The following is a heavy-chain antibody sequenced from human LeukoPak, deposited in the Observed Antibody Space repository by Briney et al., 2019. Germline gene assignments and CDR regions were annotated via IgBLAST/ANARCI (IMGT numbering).Heavy chain of an antibody. Sequence: SETLSLTCTVSGGSISSSSYYWGWIRQPPGMGLEWIGSIYYSGITYYNQSLKSRATVSVDTSKNQFSLNLNSVTAADTAVYYCARRNGHSWDVGNWFDPWGQGTVVTVSS. CDR1: GGSISSSSYY. J-gene: IGHJ5*02. D-gene: IGHD6-13*01. CDR2: IYYSGIT. V-gene: IGHV4-39*01. CDR3: ARRNGHSWDVGNWFDP.